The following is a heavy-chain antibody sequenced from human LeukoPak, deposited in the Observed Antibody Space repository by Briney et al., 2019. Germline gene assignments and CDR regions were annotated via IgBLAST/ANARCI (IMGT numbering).Heavy chain of an antibody. D-gene: IGHD2-2*01. CDR1: GFTFSTYA. CDR3: AGSTIRLAFDI. J-gene: IGHJ3*02. Sequence: PGGSLRLSCAASGFTFSTYAMHWVRQAPGKGLEWVAVISYDGSNKYYADSVKGRFTISRDNSKNTLYLQMNSLRAEDTAVYYCAGSTIRLAFDIWGQGTMVTVSS. CDR2: ISYDGSNK. V-gene: IGHV3-30*04.